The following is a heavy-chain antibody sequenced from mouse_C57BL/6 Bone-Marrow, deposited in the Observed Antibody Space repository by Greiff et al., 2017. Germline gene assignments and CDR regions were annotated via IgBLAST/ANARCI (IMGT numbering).Heavy chain of an antibody. CDR2: IYPGSGST. J-gene: IGHJ4*01. CDR3: AKEYSSNYYDMDY. V-gene: IGHV1-55*01. Sequence: QVQLQQPGAELVKPGASVKMSCKASGYTFTSYWITWVKQRPGQGLEWIGDIYPGSGSTNYNEKFKSKATLTVDTSSSTAYMQLSSLTSEDSAVYYCAKEYSSNYYDMDYWGQGTSVTVSS. CDR1: GYTFTSYW. D-gene: IGHD2-5*01.